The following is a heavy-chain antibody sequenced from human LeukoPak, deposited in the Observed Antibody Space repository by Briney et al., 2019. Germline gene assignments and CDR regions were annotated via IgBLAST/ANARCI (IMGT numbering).Heavy chain of an antibody. CDR1: GGSISSYY. D-gene: IGHD3-22*01. J-gene: IGHJ4*02. V-gene: IGHV4-59*01. CDR3: ARVNYYGSSGYYYFDY. CDR2: IYYSGST. Sequence: PSETLSLTCTVPGGSISSYYWSWIRQPPGKGLEWIGYIYYSGSTNYNPSLKSRVTISVDTSKNQFSLKLSSVTAADTAVYYCARVNYYGSSGYYYFDYLGQGTLVTVSS.